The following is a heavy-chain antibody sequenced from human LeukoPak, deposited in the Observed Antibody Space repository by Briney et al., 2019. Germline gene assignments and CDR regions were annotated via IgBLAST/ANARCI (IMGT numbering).Heavy chain of an antibody. CDR1: GYTFTSYG. V-gene: IGHV1-18*01. J-gene: IGHJ4*02. CDR3: ARVEGRGVLRFLEWRRYYFDY. D-gene: IGHD3-3*01. Sequence: ASVKVSCKASGYTFTSYGISWVRQAPGQGLEWMGWISAYNGNTNYAQKLQGRVTMTTDTSTSTAYMELRSLRSDDTAVYYCARVEGRGVLRFLEWRRYYFDYWGQGTLVTVSS. CDR2: ISAYNGNT.